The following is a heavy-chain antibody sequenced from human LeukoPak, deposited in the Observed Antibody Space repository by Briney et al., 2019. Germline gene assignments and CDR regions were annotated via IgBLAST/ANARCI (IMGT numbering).Heavy chain of an antibody. D-gene: IGHD1-26*01. V-gene: IGHV4-34*01. CDR3: ARRGLYSGRYYLNPFDY. CDR1: GGSFSGYY. Sequence: PSETLSLTCAVYGGSFSGYYWSWIRQPPGKGLEWIGEINHSGSTNYNPSLKSRVTISVDTSKNQFSLKLSSVTAADTAVYYCARRGLYSGRYYLNPFDYWGQGTLVTVSS. J-gene: IGHJ4*02. CDR2: INHSGST.